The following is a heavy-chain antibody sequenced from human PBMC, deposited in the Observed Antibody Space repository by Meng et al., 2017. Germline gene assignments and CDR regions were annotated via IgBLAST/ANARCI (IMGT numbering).Heavy chain of an antibody. CDR2: ISGSGGST. CDR3: AKDPCGSGSYSDY. J-gene: IGHJ4*02. D-gene: IGHD3-10*01. CDR1: GFTFSSYA. V-gene: IGHV3-23*01. Sequence: GESLKISCAASGFTFSSYAMSWVRQAPGKGLEWVSAISGSGGSTYYADSVKGRFTISRDNSKNTLYLQMNSLRAEDTAVYYCAKDPCGSGSYSDYWGQGTLVTVSS.